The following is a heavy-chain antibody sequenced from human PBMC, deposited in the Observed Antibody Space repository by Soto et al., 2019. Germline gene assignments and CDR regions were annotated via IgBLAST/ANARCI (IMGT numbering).Heavy chain of an antibody. CDR1: GFTFSSYG. Sequence: GGSLRLSCAASGFTFSSYGMHWVRQAPGKGLEWVAVISYDGSNKYYADSVKGRFTISRDNSKNTLYLQMNSLRAEDTAVYYCARLRAYGGYAPIGYWGQGTLVTVSS. J-gene: IGHJ4*02. CDR3: ARLRAYGGYAPIGY. V-gene: IGHV3-30*03. D-gene: IGHD5-12*01. CDR2: ISYDGSNK.